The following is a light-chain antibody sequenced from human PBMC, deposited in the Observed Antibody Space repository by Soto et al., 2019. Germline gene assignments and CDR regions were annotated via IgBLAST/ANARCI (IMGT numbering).Light chain of an antibody. CDR3: QQYGSPLFT. Sequence: EIVLTQSPGTLSLSPGERATLSCRASQSVSSSYLAWYQQKPGQAPRLLIYGASSRDTGIPDRFSGSGSGTDFTLTISRLEPEDFAVYYCQQYGSPLFTFGPGTKVDIK. CDR2: GAS. CDR1: QSVSSSY. V-gene: IGKV3-20*01. J-gene: IGKJ3*01.